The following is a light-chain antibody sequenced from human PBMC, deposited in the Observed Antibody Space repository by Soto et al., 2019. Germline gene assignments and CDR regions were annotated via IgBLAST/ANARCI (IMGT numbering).Light chain of an antibody. Sequence: QSVLTQPPSASGTPGQVFTISCSGSNSNIGDNSVNWYQQLPGTAPKLLIYSDNRPSGVPDRFSGSKSGTSASLAITGLQAEDEADYYCQSYDSSLSGYVFGTGTKLTVL. J-gene: IGLJ1*01. CDR1: NSNIGDNS. CDR3: QSYDSSLSGYV. CDR2: SDN. V-gene: IGLV1-44*01.